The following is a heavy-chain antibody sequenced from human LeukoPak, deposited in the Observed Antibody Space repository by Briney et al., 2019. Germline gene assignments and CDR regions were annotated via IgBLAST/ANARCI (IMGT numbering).Heavy chain of an antibody. CDR3: ARGAPDEPDITDLRDI. J-gene: IGHJ3*02. CDR2: ISSSSSYI. V-gene: IGHV3-21*01. D-gene: IGHD1-14*01. CDR1: GFTFSSYS. Sequence: GGSLRLSCAASGFTFSSYSMNWVRQAPGKGLEWVSSISSSSSYIYYADSVKGRFTISRDNAKNSLYLQMNSLRAEDTAVYYCARGAPDEPDITDLRDIWGQGTMVTVSS.